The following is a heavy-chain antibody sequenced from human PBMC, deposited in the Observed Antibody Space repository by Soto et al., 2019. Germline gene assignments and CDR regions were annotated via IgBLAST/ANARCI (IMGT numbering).Heavy chain of an antibody. V-gene: IGHV1-18*01. CDR2: ISDYNGNT. D-gene: IGHD2-21*01. Sequence: ASVKVACKAVGYAFSDDGISCVRQAPGQGLEWMGWISDYNGNTYYEKEFQGRVTMTTDTSTRTAYMELKSLRSDDTAVYYCAREGVAPYYYYGMDVWGQGPPVTVSS. CDR1: GYAFSDDG. CDR3: AREGVAPYYYYGMDV. J-gene: IGHJ6*02.